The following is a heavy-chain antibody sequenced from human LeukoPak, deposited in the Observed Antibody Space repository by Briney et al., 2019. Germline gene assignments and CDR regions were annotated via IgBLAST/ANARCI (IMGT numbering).Heavy chain of an antibody. V-gene: IGHV4-34*01. Sequence: SETLSLTCAVYGGSFSGYYWSWIRQPPGKGLEWIGEINHSGSTNYNPSLKSRVTISVDTSKNQFSLKLSSVTAADTAVYYCAGSSWPFYNWFDPWGQGPRSPSPQ. CDR3: AGSSWPFYNWFDP. D-gene: IGHD6-13*01. J-gene: IGHJ5*02. CDR1: GGSFSGYY. CDR2: INHSGST.